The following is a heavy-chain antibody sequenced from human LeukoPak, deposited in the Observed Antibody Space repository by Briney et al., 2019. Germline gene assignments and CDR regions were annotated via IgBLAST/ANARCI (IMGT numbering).Heavy chain of an antibody. J-gene: IGHJ5*02. CDR2: IYYSGST. V-gene: IGHV4-39*07. Sequence: PSETLSLTCTVSGGSISSSSYYWGWIRQPPGKGRGWIGSIYYSGSTYYNPSLKSRVTISVDTSKNQFSLKLSSVTAADTAVYYCARVVETDWFDPWGQGTLVTVSS. D-gene: IGHD5-24*01. CDR3: ARVVETDWFDP. CDR1: GGSISSSSYY.